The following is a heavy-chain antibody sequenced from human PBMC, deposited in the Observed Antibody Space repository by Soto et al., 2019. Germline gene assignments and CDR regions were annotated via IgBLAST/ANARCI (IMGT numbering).Heavy chain of an antibody. Sequence: SKTLSLTCVISGDSVSSNGACWNWIRQSPSRGLQWLGRIYYRSKWFHGYAASVESRMAINPDTSRNQFSLQLNYVTPEDTAVYYCARVHCSAGTCLDGLDFWGQGTTVTVSS. D-gene: IGHD2-15*01. V-gene: IGHV6-1*01. CDR3: ARVHCSAGTCLDGLDF. CDR1: GDSVSSNGAC. J-gene: IGHJ6*02. CDR2: IYYRSKWFH.